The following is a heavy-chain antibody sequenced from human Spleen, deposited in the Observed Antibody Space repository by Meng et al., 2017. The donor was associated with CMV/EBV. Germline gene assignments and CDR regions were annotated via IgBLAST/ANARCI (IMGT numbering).Heavy chain of an antibody. J-gene: IGHJ4*02. CDR2: ISPYNGNT. D-gene: IGHD1-7*01. Sequence: ASVKVSCKASGYTFTGYYMHWVRQAPGQGLEWMGWISPYNGNTQYEQKFQGRVTMTTDTSTSTAYMEVRSLTSDDTAIYYCARGSWNYDFWGRGTLGTVSS. V-gene: IGHV1-18*04. CDR3: ARGSWNYDF. CDR1: GYTFTGYY.